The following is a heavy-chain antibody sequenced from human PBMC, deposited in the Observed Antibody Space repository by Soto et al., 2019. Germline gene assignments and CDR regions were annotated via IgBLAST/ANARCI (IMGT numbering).Heavy chain of an antibody. V-gene: IGHV3-7*01. CDR1: GLSFSTYW. Sequence: EEQLVESGGGLVQAGGALRLSCVVSGLSFSTYWMNWARQAPGKGLEWLANINEDGKRKNYVDSVRGRFTISRDNANNLLYLQMNGLRVDDTAVYFCASGLRGPGTGYWGQGTLVTVSS. CDR3: ASGLRGPGTGY. CDR2: INEDGKRK. J-gene: IGHJ4*02.